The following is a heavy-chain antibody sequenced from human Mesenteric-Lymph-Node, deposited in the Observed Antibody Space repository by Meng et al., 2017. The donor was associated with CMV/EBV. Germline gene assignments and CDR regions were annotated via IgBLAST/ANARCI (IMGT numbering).Heavy chain of an antibody. V-gene: IGHV3-9*01. Sequence: SLKISCAASGFTFDDYAMHWVRQAPGKGLEWVSGISWNSGSIGYADSVKGRFTISRDNSKNTLFLQMNSLRIEDTAVYYCARVGYSSGWYDLLDYWGQGTLVTVSS. D-gene: IGHD6-19*01. CDR1: GFTFDDYA. J-gene: IGHJ4*02. CDR3: ARVGYSSGWYDLLDY. CDR2: ISWNSGSI.